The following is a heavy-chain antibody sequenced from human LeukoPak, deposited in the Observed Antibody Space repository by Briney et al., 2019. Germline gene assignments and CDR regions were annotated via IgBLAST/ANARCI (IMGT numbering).Heavy chain of an antibody. Sequence: SETLSLTCTVSSGSISSSYWTWIRQPPGKGLEWIGYIYYSGSTNYNPSLKSRVTISVDTSKNQFSLNLSSVTVADTAVYYCASAIAEDFYYYYMDVWGKGTTVTVSS. D-gene: IGHD1-14*01. J-gene: IGHJ6*03. CDR2: IYYSGST. CDR1: SGSISSSY. CDR3: ASAIAEDFYYYYMDV. V-gene: IGHV4-59*01.